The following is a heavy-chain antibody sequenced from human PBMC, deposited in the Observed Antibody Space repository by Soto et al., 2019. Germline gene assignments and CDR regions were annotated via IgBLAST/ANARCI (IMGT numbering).Heavy chain of an antibody. CDR2: MNPNSGNT. Sequence: ASVKVSCKASGYTFTSYDINWVRQATGQGLEWLGWMNPNSGNTGYAQKFQGRVTMTRNTSISTAYMELSSLRSEDTAVYYCARKGYSSSWYNYYYYMDVWGKGTTVTVS. J-gene: IGHJ6*03. CDR1: GYTFTSYD. V-gene: IGHV1-8*01. CDR3: ARKGYSSSWYNYYYYMDV. D-gene: IGHD6-13*01.